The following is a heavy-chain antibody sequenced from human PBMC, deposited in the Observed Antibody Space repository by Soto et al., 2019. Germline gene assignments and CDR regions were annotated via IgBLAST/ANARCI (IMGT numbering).Heavy chain of an antibody. J-gene: IGHJ5*01. CDR3: ARRAGVKQINNYFDS. CDR1: GGSITSSSYY. CDR2: IFHGGTT. V-gene: IGHV4-39*01. Sequence: SETLSLTCTVSGGSITSSSYYWGWIRQPPGKGLEWIGTIFHGGTTYYNPSLKSRVAISVDTSKNQFSLNLRSVTAADTAMYYCARRAGVKQINNYFDSWGPGTLLTVSS. D-gene: IGHD3-10*01.